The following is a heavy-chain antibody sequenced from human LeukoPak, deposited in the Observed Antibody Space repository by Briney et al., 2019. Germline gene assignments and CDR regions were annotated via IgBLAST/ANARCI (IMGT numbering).Heavy chain of an antibody. J-gene: IGHJ4*02. Sequence: GGPLRLSCAASGFTFSSYAMSWVRQAPGKGLEWVSAISGSGGSTYYADSVKGRFPISRDNSKNTLYLQMNSLRAEDTAVYYCAKDDTAMVLDYWGQGTLVTGSS. CDR1: GFTFSSYA. V-gene: IGHV3-23*01. CDR3: AKDDTAMVLDY. D-gene: IGHD5-18*01. CDR2: ISGSGGST.